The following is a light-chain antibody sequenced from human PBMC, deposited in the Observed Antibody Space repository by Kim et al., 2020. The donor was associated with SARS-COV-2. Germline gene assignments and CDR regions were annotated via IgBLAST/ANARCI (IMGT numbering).Light chain of an antibody. V-gene: IGLV1-44*01. CDR2: TNK. Sequence: GQRVCSACCGSFSNIGGNKVKWHPHIPGRAPRLLIHTNKQMPSGVPDRFAGSKSDTSASLAISGLQSDDEADYYCAAWDGRLNAYVFGTGTKVTVL. J-gene: IGLJ1*01. CDR1: FSNIGGNK. CDR3: AAWDGRLNAYV.